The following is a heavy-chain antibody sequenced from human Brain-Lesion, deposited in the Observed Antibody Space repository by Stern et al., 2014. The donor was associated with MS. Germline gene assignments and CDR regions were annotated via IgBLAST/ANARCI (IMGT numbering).Heavy chain of an antibody. CDR2: VDWDDEK. J-gene: IGHJ4*02. Sequence: QITLKESGPEVEKPTQSLTLSCTFSGFSFSTHGIAVACNRPRQGTAWEGLALVDWDDEKYYSTSLKTRLSIFKDTSKNQVVLTMTNMDPVDTATYYCARMRYSGDYFIDYWGQGTLVTVSS. CDR3: ARMRYSGDYFIDY. V-gene: IGHV2-70*01. CDR1: GFSFSTHGIA. D-gene: IGHD5-12*01.